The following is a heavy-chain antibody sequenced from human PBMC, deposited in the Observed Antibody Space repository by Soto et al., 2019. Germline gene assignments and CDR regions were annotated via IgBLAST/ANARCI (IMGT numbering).Heavy chain of an antibody. J-gene: IGHJ4*02. CDR2: INQDESQR. CDR1: SLTSW. CDR3: ARDSGWYTFHH. D-gene: IGHD6-19*01. V-gene: IGHV3-7*01. Sequence: GGSLRLSCAASSLTSWMSWVRQAPGTGLELVASINQDESQRYYVDSVRGRFTISRDNARNSLYLQMSGLRVEDTAVYYCARDSGWYTFHHWGQGALVTVSS.